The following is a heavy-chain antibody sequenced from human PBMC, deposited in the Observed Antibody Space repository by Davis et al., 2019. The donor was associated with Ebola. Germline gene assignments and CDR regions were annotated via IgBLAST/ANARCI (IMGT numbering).Heavy chain of an antibody. CDR3: ARGRITDDAFDI. CDR2: MNPNSGNT. Sequence: ASVKVSCKASGYTFTSYDINWVRQATGQGLEWMGWMNPNSGNTGYAQKFQGRVTMTRNTSISTAYMELSSLRSEDTAVYYCARGRITDDAFDIWGQGTMVTVSS. D-gene: IGHD3-10*01. J-gene: IGHJ3*02. V-gene: IGHV1-8*01. CDR1: GYTFTSYD.